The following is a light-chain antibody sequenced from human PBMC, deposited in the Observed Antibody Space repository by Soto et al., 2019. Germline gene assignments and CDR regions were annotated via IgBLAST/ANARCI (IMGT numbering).Light chain of an antibody. V-gene: IGKV3-15*01. CDR3: QQYNNWPFPSWT. CDR1: QSVSSN. CDR2: GAS. Sequence: EIVMTQSPATLSVSPGERATLSCRASQSVSSNLAWYQQKPGQAPRLLIYGASTRATGIPARFSGRGSGTEFTPTISSLQSEDFAGYYCQQYNNWPFPSWTFGQGTKVVIK. J-gene: IGKJ1*01.